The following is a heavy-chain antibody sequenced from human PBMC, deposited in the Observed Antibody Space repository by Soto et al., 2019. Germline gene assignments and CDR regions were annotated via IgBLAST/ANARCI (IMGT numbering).Heavy chain of an antibody. CDR1: GGPISSGGYY. CDR3: AREGGYSTTTDY. J-gene: IGHJ4*02. CDR2: IYHSGTT. D-gene: IGHD6-13*01. Sequence: SETLSLTCTVSGGPISSGGYYWSWIRQHPGKGLEWIGSIYHSGTTYYNPSLKSRVTISVDTSKNQFSLKVSSVTAADTAVYYCAREGGYSTTTDYWGQGTLVTVYS. V-gene: IGHV4-31*03.